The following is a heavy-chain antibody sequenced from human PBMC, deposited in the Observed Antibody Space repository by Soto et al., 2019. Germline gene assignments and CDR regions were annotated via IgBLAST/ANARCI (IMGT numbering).Heavy chain of an antibody. CDR3: ARDVGGFNY. Sequence: QVQLVQSGAEEKKPGASVKVSCKASGDTFTNYAMHWEHQDPGQRLEWMGWINAGNGNTKYSQKFQGRVTITRDTSASTAYMELSSLRSEDTAVYYCARDVGGFNYWGQGTLVTVSS. CDR2: INAGNGNT. J-gene: IGHJ4*02. D-gene: IGHD3-16*01. CDR1: GDTFTNYA. V-gene: IGHV1-3*05.